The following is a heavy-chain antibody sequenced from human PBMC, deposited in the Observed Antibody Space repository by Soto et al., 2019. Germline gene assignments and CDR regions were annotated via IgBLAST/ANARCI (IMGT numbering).Heavy chain of an antibody. D-gene: IGHD2-15*01. Sequence: ASVKVSCKASGYTFNRYYMHWVRQAPGPGLEWMGWISPHTGGTTYAQKFQGRVTITADESTSTAYMELSSLRSEDTAVYYCARYCSGGSCYSGFDYWGQGTLVTVSS. CDR3: ARYCSGGSCYSGFDY. J-gene: IGHJ4*02. V-gene: IGHV1-2*02. CDR1: GYTFNRYY. CDR2: ISPHTGGT.